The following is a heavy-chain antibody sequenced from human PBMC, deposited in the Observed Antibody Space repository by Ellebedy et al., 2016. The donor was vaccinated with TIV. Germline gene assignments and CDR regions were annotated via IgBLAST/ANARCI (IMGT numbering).Heavy chain of an antibody. Sequence: SVKVSXXASGGTFSSYAISWVRQAPGQGLEWMGGIIPIFGTANYAQKFQGRVTITADESTSTAYMELSSLRSEDTAVYYCARRRENYYDSSGYVSYYGMDVWGQGTTVTVSS. CDR1: GGTFSSYA. CDR2: IIPIFGTA. J-gene: IGHJ6*02. V-gene: IGHV1-69*13. D-gene: IGHD3-22*01. CDR3: ARRRENYYDSSGYVSYYGMDV.